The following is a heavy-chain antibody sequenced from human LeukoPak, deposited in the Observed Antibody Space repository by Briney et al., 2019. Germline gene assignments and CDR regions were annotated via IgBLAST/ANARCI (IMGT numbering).Heavy chain of an antibody. CDR1: GFTFSSYA. D-gene: IGHD1-26*01. CDR3: ARDRVGATDYFDY. V-gene: IGHV3-30-3*01. Sequence: GGSLRLSCAASGFTFSSYAMHWVRQAPGKGLEWVAVISYDGSNKYYADSVKGRFTITRDNSKNTLYLQMNSLRAEDTAVYYCARDRVGATDYFDYWGQGTLVTVSS. J-gene: IGHJ4*02. CDR2: ISYDGSNK.